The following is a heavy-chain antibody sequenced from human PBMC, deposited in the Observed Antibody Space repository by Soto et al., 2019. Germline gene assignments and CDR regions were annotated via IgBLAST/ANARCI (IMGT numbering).Heavy chain of an antibody. D-gene: IGHD2-8*01. J-gene: IGHJ4*02. CDR2: ITGSGRDT. CDR1: GFTFRNNV. V-gene: IGHV3-23*01. Sequence: PGGSLRLSCAASGFTFRNNVLSWVRQAPGKALDWVSGITGSGRDTYYADSVKGRFTISRDNSKNMVFLQMNGLRAEDTALYYCAKNGLDNSPSAIDSWGPGTPVTVSS. CDR3: AKNGLDNSPSAIDS.